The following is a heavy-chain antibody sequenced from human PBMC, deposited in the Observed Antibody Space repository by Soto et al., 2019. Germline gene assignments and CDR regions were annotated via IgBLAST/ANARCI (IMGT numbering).Heavy chain of an antibody. CDR1: GGSISSGGYY. V-gene: IGHV4-31*03. Sequence: QVQLQESGPGLVKPSQTLSLTCTVSGGSISSGGYYWSWIRQHPGKGLVWVGYIYYSGSTYYNPSLKSRVTIAVDTSKNQFSLKLSSVTAADTAVYYCARTNYYDSSGYYLNWFDPWGQGTLVTVSS. J-gene: IGHJ5*02. CDR3: ARTNYYDSSGYYLNWFDP. D-gene: IGHD3-22*01. CDR2: IYYSGST.